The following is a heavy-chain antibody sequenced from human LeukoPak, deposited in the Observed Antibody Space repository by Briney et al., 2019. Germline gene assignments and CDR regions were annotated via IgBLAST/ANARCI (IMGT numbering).Heavy chain of an antibody. CDR1: GFTFSSYS. Sequence: GGSLRLSCAASGFTFSSYSMNWVRQAPGKGLEWVSYISSSSSTIYYADSVKGRFTISRDNAKNSLYLRMNSLRAEDTAVYYCARGVGPSGTNYWGQGTLVTVSS. J-gene: IGHJ4*02. CDR2: ISSSSSTI. V-gene: IGHV3-48*04. CDR3: ARGVGPSGTNY. D-gene: IGHD1-26*01.